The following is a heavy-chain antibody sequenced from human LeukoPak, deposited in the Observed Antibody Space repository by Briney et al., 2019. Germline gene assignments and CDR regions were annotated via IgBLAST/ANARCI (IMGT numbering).Heavy chain of an antibody. CDR2: INGGSGSS. Sequence: GGSLRLXCAASGFTFNNYAMTWVRRAPGKGLEWVSLINGGSGSSYYTDSVKGRFTVSRDNSKNTLYLQMNSLRDEDTAVYYCAKGQGYNYGDSIDYWGQGTLVTVSS. V-gene: IGHV3-23*01. CDR3: AKGQGYNYGDSIDY. J-gene: IGHJ4*02. CDR1: GFTFNNYA. D-gene: IGHD4-17*01.